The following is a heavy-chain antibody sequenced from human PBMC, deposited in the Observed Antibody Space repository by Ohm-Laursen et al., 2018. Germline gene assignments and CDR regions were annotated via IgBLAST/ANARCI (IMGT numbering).Heavy chain of an antibody. V-gene: IGHV3-7*01. D-gene: IGHD3-3*01. Sequence: SLRLSCSASGFTVTNAWMTWVRQAPGKGLEWVAYMKLGGIEKYYLDSVKGRFTISRDNTKNSLYLQMNSLRTEDTAVYYCARIGDLDDFWSGPDAFDIWGQGTMVTVSS. CDR1: GFTVTNAW. CDR3: ARIGDLDDFWSGPDAFDI. CDR2: MKLGGIEK. J-gene: IGHJ3*02.